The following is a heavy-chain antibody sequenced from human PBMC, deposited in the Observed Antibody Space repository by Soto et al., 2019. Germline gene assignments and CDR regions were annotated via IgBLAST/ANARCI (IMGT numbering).Heavy chain of an antibody. J-gene: IGHJ4*02. CDR2: VPYDERNI. D-gene: IGHD3-16*01. Sequence: LRLSCVASGFTFSTSDMHWVRQAPGQGLEWVAVVPYDERNIYYADSVKGRFSVSRDNSENTLFLHMNSLRAEDTAVYFCAKLVDKSLDDYWGQGTLVTVSS. CDR1: GFTFSTSD. V-gene: IGHV3-30*18. CDR3: AKLVDKSLDDY.